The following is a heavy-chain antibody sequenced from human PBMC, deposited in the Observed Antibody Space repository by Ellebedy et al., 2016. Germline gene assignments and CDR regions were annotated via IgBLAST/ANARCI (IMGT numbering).Heavy chain of an antibody. Sequence: GSLRLSXSVSGVSISSHYWSWIRQPPGKGLEWIGYIYYSGSINYNPSLKSRVTISVYTSKNQFSLKLTSVTAADTAVYYCARDSNGGHPWGQGTLVTVSS. J-gene: IGHJ4*02. CDR3: ARDSNGGHP. CDR1: GVSISSHY. CDR2: IYYSGSI. D-gene: IGHD3-10*01. V-gene: IGHV4-59*11.